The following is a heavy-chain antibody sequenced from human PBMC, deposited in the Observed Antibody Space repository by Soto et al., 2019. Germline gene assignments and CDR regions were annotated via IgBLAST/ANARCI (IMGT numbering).Heavy chain of an antibody. CDR3: AIAPGPY. CDR2: IYHSGST. V-gene: IGHV4-30-2*01. Sequence: TPGKGLEWIGYIYHSGSTYYNPALKSRVTISVDRSKNQFSLKRSSVTAADTAVLGCAIAPGPYWGPGPLFT. J-gene: IGHJ4*02.